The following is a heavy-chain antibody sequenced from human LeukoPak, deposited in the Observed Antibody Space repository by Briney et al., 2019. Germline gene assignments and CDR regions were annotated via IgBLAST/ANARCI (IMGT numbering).Heavy chain of an antibody. D-gene: IGHD2-15*01. CDR3: AKVVRSAVVAAYDY. J-gene: IGHJ4*02. Sequence: GGSLRLSCTVSGIRFNDYWMSWVRQAPGKGLEWVSAISGSGGSTYYADSVKGRFTISRDNSKNTLYLQMNSLRAEDTAVYYCAKVVRSAVVAAYDYWGQGTLVTVSS. CDR2: ISGSGGST. CDR1: GIRFNDYW. V-gene: IGHV3-23*01.